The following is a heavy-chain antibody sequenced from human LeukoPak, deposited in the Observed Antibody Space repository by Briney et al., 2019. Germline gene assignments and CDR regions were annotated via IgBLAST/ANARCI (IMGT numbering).Heavy chain of an antibody. D-gene: IGHD3-9*01. J-gene: IGHJ4*02. CDR1: GFTFSSYA. CDR3: ARAYDIVTGYYSF. V-gene: IGHV3-30-3*01. Sequence: PGRSLRLSCAASGFTFSSYAMHWVRQAPGKGLEWVAVISYDGSNKYYADSVKGRFTISRDNSKNTLYLQMNGLRAEDTAVYCCARAYDIVTGYYSFWGQGTLVTVSS. CDR2: ISYDGSNK.